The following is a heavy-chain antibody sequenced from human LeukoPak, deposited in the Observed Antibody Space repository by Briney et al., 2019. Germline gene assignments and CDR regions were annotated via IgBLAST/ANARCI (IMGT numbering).Heavy chain of an antibody. CDR3: ARGVVVISPRFDP. Sequence: PSETLSLTCAVYGGSFSGYYWSWIRQPPGKGLEWIGRIYTSGSTNYNPSLKSRVTISVDTSKNQFSLKLSSVTAADTAVYYCARGVVVISPRFDPWGQGTLVTASS. CDR2: IYTSGST. D-gene: IGHD3-22*01. CDR1: GGSFSGYY. J-gene: IGHJ5*02. V-gene: IGHV4-4*08.